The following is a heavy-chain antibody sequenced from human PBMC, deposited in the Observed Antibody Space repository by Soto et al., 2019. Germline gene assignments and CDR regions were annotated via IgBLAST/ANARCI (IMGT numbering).Heavy chain of an antibody. D-gene: IGHD5-12*01. CDR2: ISSSSSYI. CDR3: ATGRLQAEMATKNPSDY. Sequence: LRLSCAASGFTFSSYSMNWVRQAPGKGLEWVSSISSSSSYIYYADSVKGRFTISRDNAKNSLYLQMNSLRAEDTAVYYCATGRLQAEMATKNPSDYWGQGALVTVSS. CDR1: GFTFSSYS. V-gene: IGHV3-21*01. J-gene: IGHJ4*02.